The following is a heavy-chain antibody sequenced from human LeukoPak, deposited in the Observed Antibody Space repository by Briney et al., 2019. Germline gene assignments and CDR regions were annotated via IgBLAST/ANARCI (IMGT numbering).Heavy chain of an antibody. CDR2: IYHSGST. D-gene: IGHD2-2*01. CDR1: GGSISSSNW. J-gene: IGHJ4*02. CDR3: ARVAGYCSSTSCYDFDY. Sequence: PSGTLSLTCAVSGGSISSSNWWSWVRQTPGKGLEWIGEIYHSGSTNYNPSLKSRVTISVDTSKNQFSLKLSSVTAADTAVYYCARVAGYCSSTSCYDFDYWGQGTLVTVSS. V-gene: IGHV4-4*02.